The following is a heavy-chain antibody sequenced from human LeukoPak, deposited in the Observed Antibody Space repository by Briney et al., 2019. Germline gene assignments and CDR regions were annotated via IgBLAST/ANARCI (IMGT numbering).Heavy chain of an antibody. V-gene: IGHV1-58*02. D-gene: IGHD5-24*01. CDR2: IVVGSGNT. CDR1: GFTFTSSA. CDR3: ARDLEMATWYFDY. J-gene: IGHJ4*02. Sequence: ASVKVSCKATGFTFTSSAMQWVRQARGQRLEWIGWIVVGSGNTNYAQKFQERVTITRDMSTSTAYMELSSLRSEDTAVYYCARDLEMATWYFDYWGQGTLVTVSS.